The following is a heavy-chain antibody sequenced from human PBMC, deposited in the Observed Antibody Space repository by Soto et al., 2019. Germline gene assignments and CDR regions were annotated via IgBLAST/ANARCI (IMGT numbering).Heavy chain of an antibody. J-gene: IGHJ6*02. CDR3: ARDRGDFWSGYYPDGPYYYYGMDV. CDR1: GYTFTGYA. CDR2: INAGNGNT. Sequence: ASVKVSCKASGYTFTGYAMHWVRQAPGQRLEWMGWINAGNGNTKYSQKFQGRVTITRDTSASTAYMELSSLRSEDTAVYYCARDRGDFWSGYYPDGPYYYYGMDVWGQGTTVTVS. V-gene: IGHV1-3*01. D-gene: IGHD3-3*01.